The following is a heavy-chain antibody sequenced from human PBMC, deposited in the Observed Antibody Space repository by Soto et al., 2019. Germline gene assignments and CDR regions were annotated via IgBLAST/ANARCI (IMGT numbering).Heavy chain of an antibody. CDR1: GYTFTSYA. Sequence: ASVKVSCKASGYTFTSYAMNWVRQAPGQGLEWMGWINTNTGNPTYAQGFTGRFVFSLDTSVSTAYLQICSLKAEDTAVYYCARDHNYDFWSGYYLPTYGMDVWGQGTTVTVSS. J-gene: IGHJ6*02. CDR3: ARDHNYDFWSGYYLPTYGMDV. CDR2: INTNTGNP. V-gene: IGHV7-4-1*01. D-gene: IGHD3-3*01.